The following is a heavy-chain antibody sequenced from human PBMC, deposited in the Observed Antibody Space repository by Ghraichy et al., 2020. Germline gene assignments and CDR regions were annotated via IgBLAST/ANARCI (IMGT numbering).Heavy chain of an antibody. CDR2: ISSSSSYI. D-gene: IGHD3-3*01. V-gene: IGHV3-21*01. CDR3: ARDFFANPLEYYDFWSGYYIYYFDY. J-gene: IGHJ4*02. CDR1: GFTFSSYS. Sequence: GGSLRLSCAASGFTFSSYSMNWVRQAPGKGLEWVSSISSSSSYIYYADSVKGRFTISRDNAKNSLYPQMNSLRAEDTAVYYCARDFFANPLEYYDFWSGYYIYYFDYWGQGTLVTVSS.